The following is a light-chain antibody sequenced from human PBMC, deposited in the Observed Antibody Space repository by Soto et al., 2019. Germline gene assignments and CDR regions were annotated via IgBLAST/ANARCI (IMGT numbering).Light chain of an antibody. V-gene: IGKV3-15*01. CDR2: GAS. Sequence: EIVMTQSPATLSVSPGGRATLSCRASQSISDTLAWYQQRPGQAPRLLVYGASTKATDMPGRFSGRGSGTEFTLIINNLQSEDFAVYYCQQYRNWPRTFGQGTKVEIK. CDR1: QSISDT. CDR3: QQYRNWPRT. J-gene: IGKJ1*01.